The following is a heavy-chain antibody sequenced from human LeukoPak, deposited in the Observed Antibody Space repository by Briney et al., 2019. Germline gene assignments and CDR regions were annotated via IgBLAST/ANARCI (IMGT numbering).Heavy chain of an antibody. CDR2: IIPIFGTA. CDR1: GGTFSSYA. J-gene: IGHJ6*02. CDR3: ARDYLSHYYGMDV. Sequence: ASVTVSCKASGGTFSSYAISWVRQAPGQGLEWMGGIIPIFGTANYAQKFQGRVTITADESTSTAYMELSSLRSEDTAVYYCARDYLSHYYGMDVWGQGTTVTVSS. V-gene: IGHV1-69*13.